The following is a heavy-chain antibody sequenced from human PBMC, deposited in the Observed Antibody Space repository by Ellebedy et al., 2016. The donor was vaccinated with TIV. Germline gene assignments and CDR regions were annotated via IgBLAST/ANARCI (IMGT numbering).Heavy chain of an antibody. J-gene: IGHJ6*03. CDR1: GDSISRYY. CDR3: AKETTMLVTVDYYYYHMDV. Sequence: MPSETLSLTCTVSGDSISRYYWNWIRQPPGKGLEWIGNIYGSGSTSYNPSLESRVTMSVDPSNNQFSLRLTSVTAADTAVYYCAKETTMLVTVDYYYYHMDVWGKGTTVTVSS. V-gene: IGHV4-59*01. D-gene: IGHD4-23*01. CDR2: IYGSGST.